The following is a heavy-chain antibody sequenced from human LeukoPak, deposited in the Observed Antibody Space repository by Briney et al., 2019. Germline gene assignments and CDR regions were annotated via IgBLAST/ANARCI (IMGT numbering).Heavy chain of an antibody. J-gene: IGHJ4*02. CDR2: ISGSGDST. Sequence: PGGSLRLSCAASGFTFRTYAMSWVRQAPGKGLEWVSGISGSGDSTYYGDSVKGRFTISRDNSKNTLYLQMNSLRAEDTAVYYCAKTRPLDSSSWSHGDYWGQGTLVTVSS. CDR1: GFTFRTYA. CDR3: AKTRPLDSSSWSHGDY. V-gene: IGHV3-23*01. D-gene: IGHD6-13*01.